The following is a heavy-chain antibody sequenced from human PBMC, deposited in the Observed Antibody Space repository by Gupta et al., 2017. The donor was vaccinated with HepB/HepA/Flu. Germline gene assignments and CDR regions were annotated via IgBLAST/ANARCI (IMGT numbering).Heavy chain of an antibody. J-gene: IGHJ4*02. Sequence: EVQLLESGGGLVQPGGSLRLSCAASGFTFRSYAMSWVRQAPEKGMEWVSGISGGGSSIYYADSVKGRFTISRDNSKNTLYLQMNSLRAEDTAVYYCAKMGGSGWPRRYYFDYCGKETLVTVSS. V-gene: IGHV3-23*01. D-gene: IGHD6-19*01. CDR1: GFTFRSYA. CDR2: ISGGGSSI. CDR3: AKMGGSGWPRRYYFDY.